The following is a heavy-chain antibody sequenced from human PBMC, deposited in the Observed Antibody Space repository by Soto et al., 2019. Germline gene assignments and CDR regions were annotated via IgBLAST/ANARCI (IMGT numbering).Heavy chain of an antibody. J-gene: IGHJ5*02. CDR3: ARSSGSAYWFDP. CDR2: ISAYNGNT. CDR1: GYTFTSYG. D-gene: IGHD6-6*01. V-gene: IGHV1-18*01. Sequence: QVQLVQSGAEVKKPGASVKVSCKASGYTFTSYGISWVRQAPGQGLEWMGWISAYNGNTNYAQKLQGXVXMXTHXSTSTAYMELRSLRSDDTAVYYCARSSGSAYWFDPWGQGTLVTVSS.